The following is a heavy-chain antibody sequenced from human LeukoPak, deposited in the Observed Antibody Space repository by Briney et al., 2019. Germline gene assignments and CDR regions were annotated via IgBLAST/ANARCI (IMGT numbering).Heavy chain of an antibody. CDR3: ARDGPDSSTWYDFDY. Sequence: PGGSLRLSCVVSGFTFGRYAMHWVRQAPGKGLEWMAVISYDGSNEYYADSVKGQFTISKDNLKSTLYLHMNSLRAEDTGVYYCARDGPDSSTWYDFDYWGQGTLVTVSS. CDR2: ISYDGSNE. CDR1: GFTFGRYA. V-gene: IGHV3-30*04. J-gene: IGHJ4*02. D-gene: IGHD6-13*01.